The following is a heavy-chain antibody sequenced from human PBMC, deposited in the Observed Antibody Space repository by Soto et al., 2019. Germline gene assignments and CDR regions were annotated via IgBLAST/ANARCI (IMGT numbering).Heavy chain of an antibody. D-gene: IGHD6-19*01. CDR2: ISGYNGKT. CDR1: GYMFNSYG. J-gene: IGHJ4*02. V-gene: IGHV1-18*01. CDR3: ARDETYTAGWYFEH. Sequence: QVQLVQSGAEAKKRRASVKVSCKASGYMFNSYGMSWLRQAPGQGLEWIGWISGYNGKTDLAQKFQGRVTMTTEASTSTVYMELTSLRFDDTALYYCARDETYTAGWYFEHWGQGTLVTVPS.